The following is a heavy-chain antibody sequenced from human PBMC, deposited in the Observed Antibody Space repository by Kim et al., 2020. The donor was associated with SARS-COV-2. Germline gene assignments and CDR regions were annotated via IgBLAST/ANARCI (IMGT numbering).Heavy chain of an antibody. Sequence: GGSLRLSCAASGFTVSSNYMSWVRQAPGKGLEWVSVIYSGGSTYYADSVKGRFTISRDNSKNTLYLQMNSLRAEDTAVYYCAREGGGYCSGGSCYQSDAFDIWGQGTMVTVSS. CDR3: AREGGGYCSGGSCYQSDAFDI. V-gene: IGHV3-53*01. J-gene: IGHJ3*02. D-gene: IGHD2-15*01. CDR1: GFTVSSNY. CDR2: IYSGGST.